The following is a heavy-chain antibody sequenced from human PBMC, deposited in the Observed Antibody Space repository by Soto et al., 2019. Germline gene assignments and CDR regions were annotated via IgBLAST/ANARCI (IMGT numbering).Heavy chain of an antibody. CDR2: IRTYDGNT. CDR3: ARKSSSSSWLDP. J-gene: IGHJ5*02. D-gene: IGHD6-6*01. Sequence: QVQLVQSGAEVKKPGASVKVSCTASGYTFFTYGIHWVRQAPGQGLEGMGWIRTYDGNTDYAQKLQGRVTMTTDTSTRKAYMELGSLRADDSAVYYCARKSSSSSWLDPWGQGTLVTVSS. V-gene: IGHV1-18*01. CDR1: GYTFFTYG.